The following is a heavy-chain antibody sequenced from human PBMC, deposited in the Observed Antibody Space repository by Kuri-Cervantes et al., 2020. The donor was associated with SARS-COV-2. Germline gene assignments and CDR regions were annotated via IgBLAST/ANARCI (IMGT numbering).Heavy chain of an antibody. J-gene: IGHJ4*02. Sequence: SETLSLTCAVSGYSISSGYYWGWIRQPPGKGLEWIGSIYHSGSTHYKPSLKSRVTLSVDTSKNQFSLKLSSVTAPDTAVYYCARHSRLVDFDYWGQGTLVTVSS. CDR2: IYHSGST. D-gene: IGHD6-19*01. CDR3: ARHSRLVDFDY. V-gene: IGHV4-38-2*01. CDR1: GYSISSGYY.